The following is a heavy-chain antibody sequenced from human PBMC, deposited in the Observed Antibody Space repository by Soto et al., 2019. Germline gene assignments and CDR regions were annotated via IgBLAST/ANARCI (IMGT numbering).Heavy chain of an antibody. D-gene: IGHD4-4*01. Sequence: EVQLVQSRGGLVKPGGSLRLSCAASGFTFSTFSMDWVRHAPGQGLEWVSSISSRSSYIYYADSVRGRFTVSRDNANNLLYLQMNSLRAEDTAVYYCARQVPYSSHRMDVWGQGTAVTVSS. CDR3: ARQVPYSSHRMDV. CDR2: ISSRSSYI. J-gene: IGHJ6*02. CDR1: GFTFSTFS. V-gene: IGHV3-21*02.